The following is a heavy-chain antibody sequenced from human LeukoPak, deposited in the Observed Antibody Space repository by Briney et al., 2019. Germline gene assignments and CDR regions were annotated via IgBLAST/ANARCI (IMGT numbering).Heavy chain of an antibody. V-gene: IGHV1-18*01. CDR2: ISDYDGNT. D-gene: IGHD4-17*01. CDR3: ARTVTTSSYYFDY. Sequence: ASVTVSCKASGYTFTTYGVSWVRQAPGQGLEWMGWISDYDGNTNYAQKLRGRVTMTTDTSTSTAYMDLRSLRSDDTALYYCARTVTTSSYYFDYWGQGTLVTVSS. J-gene: IGHJ4*02. CDR1: GYTFTTYG.